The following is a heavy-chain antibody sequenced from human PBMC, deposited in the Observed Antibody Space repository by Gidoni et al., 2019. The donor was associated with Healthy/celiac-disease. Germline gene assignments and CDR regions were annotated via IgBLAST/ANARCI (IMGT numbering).Heavy chain of an antibody. J-gene: IGHJ6*02. CDR2: IRSKAYGGTT. V-gene: IGHV3-49*04. CDR1: GFTFGDYA. Sequence: EVQLVESGGGLVQPGRSLRLSCTASGFTFGDYAMSWVRQAPGKGLEWVGFIRSKAYGGTTEYAASVKGRFTISRDDSKSIAYLQMNSLKTEDTAVYYCTRDLWYYYYYGMDVWGQGTTVTVSS. CDR3: TRDLWYYYYYGMDV. D-gene: IGHD3-10*01.